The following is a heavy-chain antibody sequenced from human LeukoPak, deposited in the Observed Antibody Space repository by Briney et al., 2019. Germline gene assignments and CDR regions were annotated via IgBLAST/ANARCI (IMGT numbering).Heavy chain of an antibody. Sequence: GGSLRLSCAASGFTFSSYAMSWVRQAPGKGLEWVSAISGSGSSTYYADSVKGRFTISRDNSKNTLYLQMNSLRAEDTAVYYCAKPDVGISAPFDYWGQGTLVTVSS. V-gene: IGHV3-23*01. CDR1: GFTFSSYA. CDR2: ISGSGSST. J-gene: IGHJ4*02. CDR3: AKPDVGISAPFDY. D-gene: IGHD2-21*01.